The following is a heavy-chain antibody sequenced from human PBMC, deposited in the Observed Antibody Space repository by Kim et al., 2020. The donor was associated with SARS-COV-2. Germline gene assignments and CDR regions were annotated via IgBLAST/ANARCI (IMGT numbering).Heavy chain of an antibody. V-gene: IGHV3-48*03. CDR3: VREVSVATSPRPFDF. CDR2: ISTSGSLI. J-gene: IGHJ4*01. CDR1: GIIFSSYA. Sequence: GGSLRLSCAASGIIFSSYALNWVRQAPGKGLEWISYISTSGSLIQYADSVKGRFTISRDNAKNSLYLQMNSLSAEDTAVYYCVREVSVATSPRPFDFWG. D-gene: IGHD1-1*01.